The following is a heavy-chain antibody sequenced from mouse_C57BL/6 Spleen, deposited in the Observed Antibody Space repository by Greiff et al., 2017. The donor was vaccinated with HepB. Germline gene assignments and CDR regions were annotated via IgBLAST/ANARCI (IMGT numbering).Heavy chain of an antibody. CDR2: IWRGGST. CDR1: GFSLTSYG. CDR3: AKNWGGNYFYAMDY. D-gene: IGHD2-1*01. Sequence: QVQLQQSGPGLVQPSQSLSITCTVSGFSLTSYGVHWVRQSPGKGLEWLGVIWRGGSTDYNAAFMSRLSITKDNSKSQVFFKMNSLQADDTAIYYCAKNWGGNYFYAMDYWGQGTSVTVSS. V-gene: IGHV2-5*01. J-gene: IGHJ4*01.